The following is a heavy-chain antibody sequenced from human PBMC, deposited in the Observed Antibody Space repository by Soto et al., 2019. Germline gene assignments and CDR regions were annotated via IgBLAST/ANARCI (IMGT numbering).Heavy chain of an antibody. J-gene: IGHJ4*02. CDR3: ARDGRAATVVTRPYYYFDY. Sequence: ASVKVSCKASGYTFTSYYMHWVRQAPGQGLEWMGIINPSGGSTSYAQKFQGRVTMTRDTSTSTVYMELSSLRSEDTAVYYCARDGRAATVVTRPYYYFDYWGQGTLDTVSS. V-gene: IGHV1-46*01. CDR1: GYTFTSYY. D-gene: IGHD4-17*01. CDR2: INPSGGST.